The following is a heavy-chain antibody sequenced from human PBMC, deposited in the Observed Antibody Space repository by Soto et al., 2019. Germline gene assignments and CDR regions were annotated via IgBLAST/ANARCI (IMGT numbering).Heavy chain of an antibody. J-gene: IGHJ6*02. V-gene: IGHV1-18*01. Sequence: QVQLVQSGAEVKKPGASVKVSCRASGYTFTSYVISWVRQAPGQGLEWMGWISAYNGNTNFAQKLQDRGTMTTDTSTSTAYMELRSLRCADTAVYYCARVVATVAGPDGMDVWGQGTTVTVSS. CDR2: ISAYNGNT. D-gene: IGHD5-12*01. CDR3: ARVVATVAGPDGMDV. CDR1: GYTFTSYV.